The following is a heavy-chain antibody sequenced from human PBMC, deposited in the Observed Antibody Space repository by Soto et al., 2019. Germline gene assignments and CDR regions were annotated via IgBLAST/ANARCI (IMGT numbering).Heavy chain of an antibody. CDR1: GGSISSSSYY. Sequence: SETLSLTCTVSGGSISSSSYYWGWIRQPPGKRLEWIGSIYYSGSTYYNPSLKSRVTISVDTSKNQFSLKLSSVTAADTAVYYCASERITIFGVVSTFDYWGQGTLVTVSS. CDR2: IYYSGST. D-gene: IGHD3-3*01. J-gene: IGHJ4*02. V-gene: IGHV4-39*01. CDR3: ASERITIFGVVSTFDY.